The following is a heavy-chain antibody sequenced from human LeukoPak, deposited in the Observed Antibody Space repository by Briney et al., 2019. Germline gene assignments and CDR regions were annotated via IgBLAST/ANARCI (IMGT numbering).Heavy chain of an antibody. CDR3: AARGYSYGFDVEVFDY. Sequence: ASVKVSCKASGGTFSSYAISWVRQAPGQGLEWMGWISAYNGSTNYAQKLQGRVTMTTDTSTSTAYMELRSLRSDDTAVYYCAARGYSYGFDVEVFDYWGQGTLVTVSS. CDR2: ISAYNGST. V-gene: IGHV1-18*01. D-gene: IGHD5-18*01. CDR1: GGTFSSYA. J-gene: IGHJ4*02.